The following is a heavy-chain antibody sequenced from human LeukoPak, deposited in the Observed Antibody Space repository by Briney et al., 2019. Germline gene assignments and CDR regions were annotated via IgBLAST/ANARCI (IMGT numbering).Heavy chain of an antibody. D-gene: IGHD6-19*01. CDR3: ARGSSGWYAAFDY. Sequence: SVKVSCKASGGTFSSYAISWVRQAPGQGLEWMGGIIPIFGTANYAQKFQGRVTITADKSTSTAYMELSSLRSEDTAVYYCARGSSGWYAAFDYWGQGTLVTVSS. J-gene: IGHJ4*02. V-gene: IGHV1-69*06. CDR2: IIPIFGTA. CDR1: GGTFSSYA.